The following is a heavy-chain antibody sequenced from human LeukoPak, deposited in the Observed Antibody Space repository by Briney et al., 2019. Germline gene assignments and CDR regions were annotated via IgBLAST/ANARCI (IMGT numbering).Heavy chain of an antibody. Sequence: GESLRLSCAASGFTFDDYAMHWVRQAPGKGLEWVSVIGWDDYTSYYGDSVKGRFTISRDTSKNSLYLQMNSLRAEDNALYYCVKDKGAAVAGTGTFDYWGQGTLVTVSS. CDR2: IGWDDYTS. V-gene: IGHV3-43D*03. J-gene: IGHJ4*02. CDR1: GFTFDDYA. D-gene: IGHD6-19*01. CDR3: VKDKGAAVAGTGTFDY.